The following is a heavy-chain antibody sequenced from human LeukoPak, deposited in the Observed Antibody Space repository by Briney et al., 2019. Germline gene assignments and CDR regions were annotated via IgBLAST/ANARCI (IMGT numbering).Heavy chain of an antibody. Sequence: GGSLRLSCAASGFTVSGNYMSWVRQPPGEGLEWVSVIYSGGTTYYADSVKGRFTISRDNSKNTLYLRMNSLRAEDTAVYYCATGGDSSNDYWGQGTLVTVSS. CDR3: ATGGDSSNDY. J-gene: IGHJ4*02. CDR1: GFTVSGNY. CDR2: IYSGGTT. V-gene: IGHV3-53*01. D-gene: IGHD3-3*01.